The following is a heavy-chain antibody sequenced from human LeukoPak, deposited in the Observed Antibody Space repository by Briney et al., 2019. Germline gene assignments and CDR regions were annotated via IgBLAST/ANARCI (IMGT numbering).Heavy chain of an antibody. CDR2: ISWDGGST. V-gene: IGHV3-43*01. Sequence: GGSLRLSCAASGFTFDDYTMHWVRQAPGKGLEWVSLISWDGGSTYYADSVKGRFTISRDNSKNTLYLQMNSLRAEDTAVYYCSLTGSEDYDYWGQGTLVTVSS. D-gene: IGHD3-9*01. J-gene: IGHJ4*02. CDR3: SLTGSEDYDY. CDR1: GFTFDDYT.